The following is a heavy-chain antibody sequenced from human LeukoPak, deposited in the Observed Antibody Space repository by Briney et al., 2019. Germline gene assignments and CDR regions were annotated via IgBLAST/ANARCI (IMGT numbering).Heavy chain of an antibody. CDR2: IIPIFGTA. Sequence: SVKVSCKASGGTFSSYAISWVQQAPGQGLEWMGGIIPIFGTANYAQKFQGRVTITTDESTSTAYMELSSLRSEDTAVYYCARSLGLDGGWLAYDYWGQGTLVTVSS. D-gene: IGHD3-9*01. CDR3: ARSLGLDGGWLAYDY. J-gene: IGHJ4*02. CDR1: GGTFSSYA. V-gene: IGHV1-69*05.